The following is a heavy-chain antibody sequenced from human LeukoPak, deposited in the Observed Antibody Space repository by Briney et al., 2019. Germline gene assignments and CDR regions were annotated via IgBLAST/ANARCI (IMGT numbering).Heavy chain of an antibody. V-gene: IGHV3-11*01. CDR1: GFTFSDYY. D-gene: IGHD1-26*01. CDR2: ISSSGSTI. CDR3: AKDRSIGTYYNFDD. J-gene: IGHJ4*02. Sequence: GGSLRLSRAASGFTFSDYYMSWIRQAPGKGLECVSYISSSGSTIYYADSVKGRFTVSRDNSKNSLYLQMSSLTAEDTAVYYCAKDRSIGTYYNFDDWGKGTLVTVSS.